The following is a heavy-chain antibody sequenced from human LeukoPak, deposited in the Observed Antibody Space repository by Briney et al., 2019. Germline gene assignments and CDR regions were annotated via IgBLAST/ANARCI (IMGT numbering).Heavy chain of an antibody. Sequence: GASVKVSCKASGGTFSSYAISWVRQAPGQGLEWMGGIIPIFGTANYAQKFQGRVTITADESTSTAYMELSSLGSEDTAVYYCARVHGYSSSSGSYYYYYYMDVWGKGTTVTVSS. J-gene: IGHJ6*03. CDR3: ARVHGYSSSSGSYYYYYYMDV. D-gene: IGHD6-6*01. CDR1: GGTFSSYA. CDR2: IIPIFGTA. V-gene: IGHV1-69*13.